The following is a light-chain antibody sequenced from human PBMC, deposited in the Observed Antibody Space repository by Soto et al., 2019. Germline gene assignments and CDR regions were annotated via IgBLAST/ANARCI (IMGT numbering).Light chain of an antibody. V-gene: IGKV1-9*01. CDR2: SAS. CDR1: QALSNY. J-gene: IGKJ1*01. Sequence: IQLPQTPSILSASVGDTVTIICRASQALSNYLAWYQQKPGKAPDLLIYSASTLQRGVPSRFSGSGSGTEFTLTSSRLQPDEFATYYCQQNNSYSFGEGTKVDI. CDR3: QQNNSYS.